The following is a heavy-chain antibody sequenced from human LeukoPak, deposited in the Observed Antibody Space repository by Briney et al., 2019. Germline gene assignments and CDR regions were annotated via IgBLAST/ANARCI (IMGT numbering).Heavy chain of an antibody. V-gene: IGHV3-49*04. Sequence: GGSPRLSCTVSGFTFGDYSMTWVRQAPGKGLEWVGFIRSKTYGGTTEYAASVKGRFTISRDDSNSIAYLQMNSLKTEDTAVYYCTRGAGYISGFDYWGQGTLVTVSS. D-gene: IGHD6-19*01. CDR2: IRSKTYGGTT. J-gene: IGHJ4*02. CDR3: TRGAGYISGFDY. CDR1: GFTFGDYS.